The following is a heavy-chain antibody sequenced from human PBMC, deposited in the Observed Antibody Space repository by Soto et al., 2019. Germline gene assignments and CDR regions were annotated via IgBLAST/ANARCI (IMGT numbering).Heavy chain of an antibody. V-gene: IGHV4-34*01. J-gene: IGHJ6*02. CDR1: GGSFSGYY. D-gene: IGHD1-26*01. Sequence: ETLSLTCAVYGGSFSGYYWSWIRQPPGKGLEWIGEINHSGSTNYNPSLKSRVTISVDTSKNQFSLKLSSVTAADTAVYYCARSGGATQNYYYYYGMDVWGQGTTVTVSS. CDR2: INHSGST. CDR3: ARSGGATQNYYYYYGMDV.